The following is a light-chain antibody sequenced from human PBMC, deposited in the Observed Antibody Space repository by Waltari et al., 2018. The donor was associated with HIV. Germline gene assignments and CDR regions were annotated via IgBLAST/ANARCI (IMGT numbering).Light chain of an antibody. V-gene: IGKV3-15*01. Sequence: ERVMTQSPATLSVSPGERATLSCRASQSVRSNLAWYQQTPGQAPRLLIYGASTRATGIPARFSGSGSGTDFTLTISSLQAEDVAVYYCQQYFSTPGYTFGQGTKLEI. CDR3: QQYFSTPGYT. CDR1: QSVRSN. CDR2: GAS. J-gene: IGKJ2*01.